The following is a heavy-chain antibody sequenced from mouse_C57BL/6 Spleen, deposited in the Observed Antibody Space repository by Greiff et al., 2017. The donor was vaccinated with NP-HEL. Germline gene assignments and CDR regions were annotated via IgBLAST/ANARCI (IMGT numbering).Heavy chain of an antibody. V-gene: IGHV1-63*01. Sequence: QVQLQQSGAELVRPGTSVKMSCKASGYTFTNYWIGWAKQRPGHGLEWIGDIYPGGGYTNYNEKFKGKATLTADKSSSTAYMQFSSLTSEDSAIYYCARGGYYGSSHWYFDVWGTGTTVTVSS. J-gene: IGHJ1*03. CDR3: ARGGYYGSSHWYFDV. CDR2: IYPGGGYT. D-gene: IGHD1-1*01. CDR1: GYTFTNYW.